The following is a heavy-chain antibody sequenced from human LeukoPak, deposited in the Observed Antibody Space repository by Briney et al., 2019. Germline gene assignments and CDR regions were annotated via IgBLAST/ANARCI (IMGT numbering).Heavy chain of an antibody. Sequence: GGSLRLSCAASGFTFSTYSMNWVRQAPGKGLEWVSSIRSSSSYIYYADSVKGRFTISRDNAKNSLYLQMNSLRAEDTAVYYCARDDYVWGSYPVFDYWGQGTLVTVSS. D-gene: IGHD3-16*02. CDR3: ARDDYVWGSYPVFDY. J-gene: IGHJ4*02. V-gene: IGHV3-21*01. CDR1: GFTFSTYS. CDR2: IRSSSSYI.